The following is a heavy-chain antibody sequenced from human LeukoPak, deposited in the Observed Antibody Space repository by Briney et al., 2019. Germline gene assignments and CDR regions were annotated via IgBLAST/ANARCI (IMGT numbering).Heavy chain of an antibody. D-gene: IGHD4-11*01. CDR2: IYPGDSDT. CDR3: ARLFYRNFPGPDNYFDY. J-gene: IGHJ4*02. V-gene: IGHV5-51*01. Sequence: LGESLKISCKGSGYSFTSYWIGWVRQMPGKGLEWMGIIYPGDSDTRYSPSFQGQVTISADKSISTAYLQWSSLKASDTAMYYCARLFYRNFPGPDNYFDYWGQGTLVTVSS. CDR1: GYSFTSYW.